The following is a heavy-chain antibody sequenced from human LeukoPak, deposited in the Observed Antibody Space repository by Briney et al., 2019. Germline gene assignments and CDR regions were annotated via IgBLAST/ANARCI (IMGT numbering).Heavy chain of an antibody. J-gene: IGHJ5*02. CDR1: GGSISSSSYY. D-gene: IGHD2-2*01. V-gene: IGHV4-39*07. Sequence: TSETLSLTCTVSGGSISSSSYYWGWIRQPPGKGLEWIGSIYYSGSTNYNPSLKSRVTISVDTSKNQFSLKLSSVTAADTAVYYCAREYFYVVVPAAVYGEAARWFDPWGQGTLVTVSS. CDR3: AREYFYVVVPAAVYGEAARWFDP. CDR2: IYYSGST.